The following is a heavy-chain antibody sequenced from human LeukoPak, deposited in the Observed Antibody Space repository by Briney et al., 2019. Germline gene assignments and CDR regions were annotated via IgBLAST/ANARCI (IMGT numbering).Heavy chain of an antibody. J-gene: IGHJ4*02. CDR2: IYPGDSDT. CDR3: ARQGVGATFDY. V-gene: IGHV5-51*01. Sequence: GESLKNSREGSGYSLTSYRIGWGGQMPGEGLEWMGIIYPGDSDTRYSPSFQGQVTISADKSISTAYLQWSSLKASDSAMYYCARQGVGATFDYWGQGTLVTVSS. D-gene: IGHD1-26*01. CDR1: GYSLTSYR.